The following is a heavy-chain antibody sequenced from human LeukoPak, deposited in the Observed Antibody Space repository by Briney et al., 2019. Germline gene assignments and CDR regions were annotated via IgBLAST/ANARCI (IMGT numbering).Heavy chain of an antibody. Sequence: SETLSLTCAVYGGSFSGYYWSWIRQPPGKGLEWIGEINHSGSTNYNPSLKSRVTISVDTSKNQFSLKLSSVTAADTAVYYCARGRGYNSFDYWGQGTLVTVSS. CDR2: INHSGST. V-gene: IGHV4-34*01. CDR3: ARGRGYNSFDY. J-gene: IGHJ4*02. D-gene: IGHD3-16*02. CDR1: GGSFSGYY.